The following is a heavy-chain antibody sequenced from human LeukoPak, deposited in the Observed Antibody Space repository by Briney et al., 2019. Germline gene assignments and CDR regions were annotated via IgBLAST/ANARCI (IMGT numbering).Heavy chain of an antibody. Sequence: ASVKVSCKASGYTFTSYGISWVRQAPGQGLEWMGWISAYNGNTNYAQKLQGRVTMTTDTSTSTAYMELRSLRSGDTAVYYCARVPITIFGVVIKGIDYWGQGTLVTVSS. J-gene: IGHJ4*02. V-gene: IGHV1-18*01. CDR3: ARVPITIFGVVIKGIDY. CDR2: ISAYNGNT. D-gene: IGHD3-3*01. CDR1: GYTFTSYG.